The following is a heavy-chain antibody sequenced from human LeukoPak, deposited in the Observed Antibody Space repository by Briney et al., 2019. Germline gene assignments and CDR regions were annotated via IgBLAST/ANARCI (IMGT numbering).Heavy chain of an antibody. CDR3: ARSESTMTTWSMDY. J-gene: IGHJ4*02. Sequence: GGSLRLSCATSGFPFSRYWMTWVRQAPGKGLEWVSYIKQEGSERYYGDSVEGRFTISRDNARNSVYLQMNSLRAEDTATYYCARSESTMTTWSMDYWGQGILVTVSS. CDR1: GFPFSRYW. V-gene: IGHV3-7*01. D-gene: IGHD5-24*01. CDR2: IKQEGSER.